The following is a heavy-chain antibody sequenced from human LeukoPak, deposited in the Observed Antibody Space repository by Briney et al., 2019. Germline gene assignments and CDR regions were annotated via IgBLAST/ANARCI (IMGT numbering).Heavy chain of an antibody. D-gene: IGHD3-3*01. V-gene: IGHV3-21*01. Sequence: GGSLRLSCAESGVTFSSYSMNWVGEAPGKGLEGGSSMSSSSSYIYYADSVKGRFTLSRDNAKNSLYLQMNSLRAEDTAVYYCASLMYYDFWSGYYRLDYWGQGTLVTVSS. CDR3: ASLMYYDFWSGYYRLDY. J-gene: IGHJ4*02. CDR1: GVTFSSYS. CDR2: MSSSSSYI.